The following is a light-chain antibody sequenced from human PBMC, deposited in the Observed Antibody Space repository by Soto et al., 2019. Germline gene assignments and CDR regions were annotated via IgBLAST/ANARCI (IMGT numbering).Light chain of an antibody. CDR3: QQYETFSGT. V-gene: IGKV1-5*01. CDR1: QSISSW. CDR2: DAS. J-gene: IGKJ1*01. Sequence: DIQMTQSPSTLSASVGDRVTITCRASQSISSWLAWYQQKPGKDPKLLIYDASSLESGVPSRFSGSGSGTEFTLTISSLQPDDFATYYCQQYETFSGTFGPGTKVDIK.